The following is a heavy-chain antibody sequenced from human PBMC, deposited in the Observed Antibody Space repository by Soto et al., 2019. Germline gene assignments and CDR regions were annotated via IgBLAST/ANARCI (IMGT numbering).Heavy chain of an antibody. CDR3: TTGGSSGYDVDLFDY. CDR1: GFTFSNAW. D-gene: IGHD5-12*01. V-gene: IGHV3-15*07. CDR2: IKSKTDGGTT. Sequence: PGGSLRLSCAASGFTFSNAWMNWVRQAPGKGLEWVGRIKSKTDGGTTDYAAPVKGRFTISRDDSKNTLYLQMNSLKTEDTAVYYCTTGGSSGYDVDLFDYWGQGTLVTVSS. J-gene: IGHJ4*02.